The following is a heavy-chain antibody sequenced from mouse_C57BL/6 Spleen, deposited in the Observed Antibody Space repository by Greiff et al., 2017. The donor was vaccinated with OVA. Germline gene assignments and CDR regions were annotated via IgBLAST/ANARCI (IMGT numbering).Heavy chain of an antibody. D-gene: IGHD1-1*01. J-gene: IGHJ3*01. V-gene: IGHV3-6*01. CDR1: GYSITSGYY. CDR2: ISYDGSN. CDR3: ARGDDYGSSPWFAY. Sequence: DVKLQESGPGLVKPSQSLSLTCSVTGYSITSGYYWNWIRQFPGNKLEWMGYISYDGSNNYNPSLKNRISITRDTSKNQFFLKLNSVTTEDTATYYCARGDDYGSSPWFAYWGQGTLVTVSA.